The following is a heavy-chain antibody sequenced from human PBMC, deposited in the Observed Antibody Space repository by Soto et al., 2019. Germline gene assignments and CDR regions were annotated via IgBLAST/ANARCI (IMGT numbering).Heavy chain of an antibody. J-gene: IGHJ4*02. V-gene: IGHV3-30-3*01. Sequence: QVQLVESGGGVVQPGRSLRLSCAASGLTFSSYAIHWVRQAPGKGLEWVAVISYDGSNKYYADSVKGRFTISRDNSKNTLYLQMNSLRAEDTAVYYCAGAYYGSGSYSDYWGQGTLVTVSS. CDR1: GLTFSSYA. CDR2: ISYDGSNK. CDR3: AGAYYGSGSYSDY. D-gene: IGHD3-10*01.